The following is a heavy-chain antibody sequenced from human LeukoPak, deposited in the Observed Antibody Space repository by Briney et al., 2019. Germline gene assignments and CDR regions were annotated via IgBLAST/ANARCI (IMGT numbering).Heavy chain of an antibody. Sequence: PGGSLRLSCAASGFTFSSYGMHWVRQAPGKGLEWVAVIWYDGSNKYYADSVKGRFTISRENAKNSLYLQMNSLRAGDTAVYYCARGGISELDGAFDIWGQGTMVTVSS. V-gene: IGHV3-33*01. CDR2: IWYDGSNK. CDR3: ARGGISELDGAFDI. D-gene: IGHD6-13*01. CDR1: GFTFSSYG. J-gene: IGHJ3*02.